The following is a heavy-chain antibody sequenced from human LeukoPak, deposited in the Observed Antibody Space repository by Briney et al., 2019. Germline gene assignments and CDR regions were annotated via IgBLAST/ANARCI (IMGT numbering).Heavy chain of an antibody. CDR2: IYYSGST. Sequence: SETLSLTCAVSGGSISSSNWWSWVRQPPGKGLEWIGSIYYSGSTYYNPSLKSRVTISVDTSKNQFSLKLSSATAADTAVYYCAKDKEALLLFGGRDYYGMDVWGQGTTVTVSS. CDR1: GGSISSSNW. V-gene: IGHV4-4*02. D-gene: IGHD3-10*01. CDR3: AKDKEALLLFGGRDYYGMDV. J-gene: IGHJ6*02.